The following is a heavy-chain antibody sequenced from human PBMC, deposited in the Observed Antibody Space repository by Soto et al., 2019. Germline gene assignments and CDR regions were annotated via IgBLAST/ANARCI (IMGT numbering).Heavy chain of an antibody. CDR3: AHRVLRTVFGLVTTTAISFDF. J-gene: IGHJ4*02. CDR1: GFSLTTSGVG. CDR2: IYWDDDK. V-gene: IGHV2-5*02. D-gene: IGHD3-3*01. Sequence: QITLNESGPTQVKPRQTLTLTCTFSGFSLTTSGVGVCWIRQSPGKAPEWLALIYWDDDKRYSPSLKSRLTITKDTSKNQVVLTMADLDPADTATYYCAHRVLRTVFGLVTTTAISFDFWGQGTPVAVSS.